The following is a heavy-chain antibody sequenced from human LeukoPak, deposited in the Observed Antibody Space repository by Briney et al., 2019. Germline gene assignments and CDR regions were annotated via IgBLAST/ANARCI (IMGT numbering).Heavy chain of an antibody. J-gene: IGHJ3*02. CDR3: ATPYYYGSGLDAFDI. V-gene: IGHV4-34*01. CDR1: GGSFSGYY. Sequence: SETLSLTCAVYGGSFSGYYWSWIRQPPGKGLEWIGEINHSGSTNYNPSLKSRVTISVDKSKNQFSLKLSSVTAADTAVYYCATPYYYGSGLDAFDIWGQGTMVTVSS. CDR2: INHSGST. D-gene: IGHD3-10*01.